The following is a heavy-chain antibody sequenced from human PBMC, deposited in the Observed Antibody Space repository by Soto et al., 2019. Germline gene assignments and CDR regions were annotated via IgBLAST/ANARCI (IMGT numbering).Heavy chain of an antibody. Sequence: SETLSLTCTVSGGSVSSGSYYWSWIRQPPGKGLEWIGYIYYSGSTNYNPSLKSRVTISVDTSKNQFSLKLSSVTAADTAVYYCARVSESGYPYYFDYWGQGTLVTVPQ. CDR3: ARVSESGYPYYFDY. CDR2: IYYSGST. J-gene: IGHJ4*02. CDR1: GGSVSSGSYY. V-gene: IGHV4-61*01. D-gene: IGHD3-22*01.